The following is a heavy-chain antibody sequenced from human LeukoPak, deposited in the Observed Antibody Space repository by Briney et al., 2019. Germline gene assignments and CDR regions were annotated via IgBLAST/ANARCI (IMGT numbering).Heavy chain of an antibody. Sequence: GGSLRLSCAASGYTFSSYAMSWVRQAPGKGLEWVSAISGSGGSTYYADSVKGRFTISRDNSKNTLYLQMNSLRAEDTAVYYCAKDGLALYNWNYGDYWGQGTLVTVSS. CDR2: ISGSGGST. D-gene: IGHD1-7*01. CDR1: GYTFSSYA. CDR3: AKDGLALYNWNYGDY. J-gene: IGHJ4*02. V-gene: IGHV3-23*01.